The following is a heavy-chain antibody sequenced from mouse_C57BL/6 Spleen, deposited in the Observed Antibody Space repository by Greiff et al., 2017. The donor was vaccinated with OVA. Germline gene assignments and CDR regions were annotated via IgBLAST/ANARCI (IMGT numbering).Heavy chain of an antibody. J-gene: IGHJ1*03. CDR3: AREGFTTVVAYVRYFDV. CDR1: GYSITSGYY. Sequence: EVKLVESGPGLVKPSQSLSLTCSVTGYSITSGYYWNWIRQFPGNKLEWMGYISYDGSNNYNPSLKNRISITRDTSKNQFFLKLNSVTTEDTATYYCAREGFTTVVAYVRYFDVWGTGTTVTVSS. CDR2: ISYDGSN. D-gene: IGHD1-1*01. V-gene: IGHV3-6*01.